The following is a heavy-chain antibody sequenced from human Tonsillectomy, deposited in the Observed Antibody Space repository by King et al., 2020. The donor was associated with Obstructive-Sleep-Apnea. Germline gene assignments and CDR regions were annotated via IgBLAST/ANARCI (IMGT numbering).Heavy chain of an antibody. CDR2: IYHIGST. Sequence: QLQESGPGLVKPSETLSLTCTVSGYSISSGYYWGWIRQPPGKGLEWIGGIYHIGSTFYNPSLKSLVTISVDTSKNQFSLKLSSVTAADTAVYYCASRLPSRDYWGQGTLVTVSS. V-gene: IGHV4-38-2*02. D-gene: IGHD4-11*01. CDR1: GYSISSGYY. J-gene: IGHJ4*02. CDR3: ASRLPSRDY.